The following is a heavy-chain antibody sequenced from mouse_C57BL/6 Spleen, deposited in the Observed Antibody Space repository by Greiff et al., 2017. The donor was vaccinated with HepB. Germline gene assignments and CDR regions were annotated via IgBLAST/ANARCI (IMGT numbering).Heavy chain of an antibody. V-gene: IGHV1-69*01. CDR1: GYTFTSYW. Sequence: QVQLQQSGAELVMPGASVKLSCKASGYTFTSYWMHWVKQRPGQGLEWIGEIDPSDSYTNYNQKFKGKSTLTVDKSSSTAYMQISSLTSEDSAVYYCARSRLLLRYFDYWGQGTTLTVSS. J-gene: IGHJ2*01. D-gene: IGHD1-1*01. CDR2: IDPSDSYT. CDR3: ARSRLLLRYFDY.